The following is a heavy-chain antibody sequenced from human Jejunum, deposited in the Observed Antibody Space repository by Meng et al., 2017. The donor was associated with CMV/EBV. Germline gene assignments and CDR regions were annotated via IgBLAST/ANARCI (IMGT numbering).Heavy chain of an antibody. CDR3: GRGDPDY. J-gene: IGHJ4*02. CDR1: GFTCSAYW. CDR2: IRPDGSGK. V-gene: IGHV3-7*01. Sequence: LRISCAVSGFTCSAYWMNWARQVPGKGLEWVANIRPDGSGKYYLDSVKGRFTISRDNSKNSVYLQMNNLTAEDTAMYYCGRGDPDYWGQGTLVTVSS.